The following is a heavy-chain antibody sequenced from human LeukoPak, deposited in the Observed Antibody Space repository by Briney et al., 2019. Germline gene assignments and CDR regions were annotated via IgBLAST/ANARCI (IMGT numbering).Heavy chain of an antibody. V-gene: IGHV1-69*04. Sequence: GSSVKVSCKASGGTFSSYAISWVRQAPGQGLEWMGRIIPIFGIANYAQKFQGRVTITADKSTSTAYMELSSLRSEDTAAYYCARAMTATYCSGGSCLSYWGQGTLVTVSS. J-gene: IGHJ4*02. CDR2: IIPIFGIA. D-gene: IGHD2-15*01. CDR3: ARAMTATYCSGGSCLSY. CDR1: GGTFSSYA.